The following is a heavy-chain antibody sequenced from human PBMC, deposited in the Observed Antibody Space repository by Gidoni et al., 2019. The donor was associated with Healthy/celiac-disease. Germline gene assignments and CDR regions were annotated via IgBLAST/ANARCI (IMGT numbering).Heavy chain of an antibody. CDR1: GFTFSSYA. CDR3: AKLASAFYYDSSGKALDY. V-gene: IGHV3-23*04. D-gene: IGHD3-22*01. CDR2: ISGSGGST. J-gene: IGHJ4*02. Sequence: EVQLVESGGGLVQPGGSLRLSCAASGFTFSSYAMSWVRQAPGKGLEWVSAISGSGGSTYYADSVKGRFTISRDNSKNTLYLQMNSLRAEDTAVYYCAKLASAFYYDSSGKALDYWGQGTLVTVSS.